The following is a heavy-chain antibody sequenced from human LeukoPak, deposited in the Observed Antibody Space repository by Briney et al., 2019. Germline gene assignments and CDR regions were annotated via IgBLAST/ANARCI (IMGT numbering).Heavy chain of an antibody. J-gene: IGHJ4*02. CDR3: AREGVPEYYFDY. CDR2: IIPIFGIA. CDR1: GGTFSSYA. D-gene: IGHD1-14*01. Sequence: SVKVSCKASGGTFSSYAISWVRQAPGQGLVWMGRIIPIFGIANYAQKFQGRVTITADKSTSTAYMELSSLRSEDTAVYYCAREGVPEYYFDYWGQGTLVTVSS. V-gene: IGHV1-69*04.